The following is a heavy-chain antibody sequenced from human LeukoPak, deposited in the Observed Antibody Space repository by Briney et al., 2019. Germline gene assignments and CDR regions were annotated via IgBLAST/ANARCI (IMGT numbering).Heavy chain of an antibody. Sequence: GASVKVSCTASGYTFTSYAMHWVRQAPGQRLEWMGWINAGNGNTKYSQKFQGRVTITRDTSASTDYMELSSLRSEDTAVYYCARDFYGSGSFDYWGQGTLVTVSS. CDR2: INAGNGNT. J-gene: IGHJ4*02. V-gene: IGHV1-3*01. D-gene: IGHD3-10*01. CDR1: GYTFTSYA. CDR3: ARDFYGSGSFDY.